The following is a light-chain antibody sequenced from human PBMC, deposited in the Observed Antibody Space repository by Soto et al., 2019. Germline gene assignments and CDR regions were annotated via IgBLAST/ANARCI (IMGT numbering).Light chain of an antibody. Sequence: DIVMTQSPATLSVAPGERVTFSCRASQGVSRKLAWYQHKPGQAPRLLIYGASSRATGIPDRFSGSGSGTDFTLTISRLEPEDFAVYSCQQYHNWPITFGQGTRLEIK. CDR2: GAS. CDR3: QQYHNWPIT. J-gene: IGKJ5*01. V-gene: IGKV3D-15*01. CDR1: QGVSRK.